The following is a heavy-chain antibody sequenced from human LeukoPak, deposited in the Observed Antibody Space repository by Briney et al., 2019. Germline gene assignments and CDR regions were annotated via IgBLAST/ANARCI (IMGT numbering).Heavy chain of an antibody. Sequence: PGGSLRLSCAAPGFTFSSYAMSWVRQAPGKGLEWVSAISASGGSTYYADSVKGRFTISRDNSLNTLYLQMNSLRAEDTAVYYCARRGGTRDFDYWGQGTLVTVSS. CDR2: ISASGGST. J-gene: IGHJ4*02. D-gene: IGHD2-2*01. CDR3: ARRGGTRDFDY. CDR1: GFTFSSYA. V-gene: IGHV3-23*01.